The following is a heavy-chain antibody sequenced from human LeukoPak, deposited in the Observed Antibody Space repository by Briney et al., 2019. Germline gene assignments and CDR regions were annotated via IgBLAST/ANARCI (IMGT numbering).Heavy chain of an antibody. CDR1: GFTFDDYA. CDR2: ISWNSGSI. Sequence: GGSLRLSCAAPGFTFDDYAMHWVRQAPGKGLEWVSGISWNSGSIGYADSVKGRFTISRDNAKNSLYLQMNSLRAEDTALYYCAKGDRRDGYNSGFDYWGQGTLVTVSS. D-gene: IGHD5-24*01. J-gene: IGHJ4*02. V-gene: IGHV3-9*01. CDR3: AKGDRRDGYNSGFDY.